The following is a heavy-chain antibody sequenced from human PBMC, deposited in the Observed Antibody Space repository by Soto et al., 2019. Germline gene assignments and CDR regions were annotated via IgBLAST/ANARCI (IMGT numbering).Heavy chain of an antibody. Sequence: PSETLSLTCAVYGGSFSGYYWSWIRQPPGKGLEWIGEINHSGSTNYNPSLKSRVTISVDTSKNQFSLKLSSVTAADTAVYYCARGRGFLVAAPASTSRYYGMDVWGQRTTVTVSS. CDR2: INHSGST. CDR3: ARGRGFLVAAPASTSRYYGMDV. CDR1: GGSFSGYY. V-gene: IGHV4-34*01. D-gene: IGHD6-6*01. J-gene: IGHJ6*02.